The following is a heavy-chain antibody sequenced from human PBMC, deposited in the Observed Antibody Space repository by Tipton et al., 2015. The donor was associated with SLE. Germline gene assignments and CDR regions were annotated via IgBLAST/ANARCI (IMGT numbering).Heavy chain of an antibody. J-gene: IGHJ4*02. CDR1: GFTFSSYA. CDR3: AKAKWELLYFDY. Sequence: SLRLSCAASGFTFSSYAMSWVRQAPGKGLEWVSAISGSGGSTYYADSVKGRFTISRDNSKNTLYLQMNSLRAEDTAVYYCAKAKWELLYFDYWGQGTLVTVSS. CDR2: ISGSGGST. V-gene: IGHV3-23*01. D-gene: IGHD1-26*01.